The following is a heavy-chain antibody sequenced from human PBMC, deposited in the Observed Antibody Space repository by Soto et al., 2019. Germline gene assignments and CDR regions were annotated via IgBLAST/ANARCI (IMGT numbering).Heavy chain of an antibody. D-gene: IGHD3-22*01. J-gene: IGHJ4*02. CDR3: AREPYSESSASYSGPLAS. CDR1: GDSISSGDYF. V-gene: IGHV4-30-4*01. CDR2: ISNSGST. Sequence: QVQLQESGPGLVKPSQTLSLTCTVSGDSISSGDYFWSWIRQPPGKGLEWIGYISNSGSTFYNPSLKCRVTMSTDTSMNQFSLRLTSVTVADTAVYYCAREPYSESSASYSGPLASWGQGTPVTVSS.